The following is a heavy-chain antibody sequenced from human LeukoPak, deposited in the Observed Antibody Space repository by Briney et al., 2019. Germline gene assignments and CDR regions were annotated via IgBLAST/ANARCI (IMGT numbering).Heavy chain of an antibody. V-gene: IGHV3-69-1*01. CDR3: ARTDYYGSGSPIVDFDP. Sequence: PGRSLRLSCAASGFTFSDYYMNWVRQAPGKGLEWVSSISSSSTIYYADSVKGRFTISRDNAKNSLYLQMNSLRAEDTAVYYCARTDYYGSGSPIVDFDPWGQGTLVTVSS. CDR1: GFTFSDYY. J-gene: IGHJ5*02. D-gene: IGHD3-10*01. CDR2: ISSSSTI.